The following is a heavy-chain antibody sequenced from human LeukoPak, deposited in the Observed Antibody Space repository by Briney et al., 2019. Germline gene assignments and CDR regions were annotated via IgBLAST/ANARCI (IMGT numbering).Heavy chain of an antibody. CDR2: IYYSGSP. J-gene: IGHJ6*02. V-gene: IGHV4-39*01. CDR3: ARLTPFVSRSGAVLYFYYFGMDV. Sequence: SETLSLTCTVSGGSIRSSNYSWGWIRQPPGKGLEWIGSIYYSGSPYYNPSLKSRVTLPVDTSKNQSSLKLTSVSAADTAVYYCARLTPFVSRSGAVLYFYYFGMDVWGQGTTDTVSS. CDR1: GGSIRSSNYS. D-gene: IGHD4/OR15-4a*01.